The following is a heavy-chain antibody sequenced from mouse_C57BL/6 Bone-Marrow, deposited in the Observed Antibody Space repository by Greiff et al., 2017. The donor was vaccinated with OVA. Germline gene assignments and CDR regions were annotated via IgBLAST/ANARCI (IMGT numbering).Heavy chain of an antibody. V-gene: IGHV1-82*01. D-gene: IGHD1-1*01. CDR3: ARAIDYYDGSNAFDY. CDR1: GYAFNSSW. CDR2: IYPGDGDT. Sequence: QVQLQQSGAELVKPGASVKISCTASGYAFNSSWMHWVKQRPGKGLEWIGRIYPGDGDTNYYGKFQGKATLTAAKSDNKAYMQLNRLTCKDSAVYICARAIDYYDGSNAFDYWGQGTPVTVSA. J-gene: IGHJ3*01.